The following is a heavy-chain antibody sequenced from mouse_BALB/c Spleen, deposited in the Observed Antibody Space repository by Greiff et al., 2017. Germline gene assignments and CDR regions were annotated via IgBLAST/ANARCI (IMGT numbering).Heavy chain of an antibody. J-gene: IGHJ4*01. Sequence: EVKLVESGGDLVKPGGSLKLSCAASGFTFSSYGMSWVRQTPDKRLEWVATISSGGSYTYYPDSVKGRFTISRDNAKNTLYLQMSSLKSEDTAMYYCARQDYDYDVGPMDYWGQGTSVTVSS. CDR3: ARQDYDYDVGPMDY. CDR1: GFTFSSYG. V-gene: IGHV5-6*01. D-gene: IGHD2-4*01. CDR2: ISSGGSYT.